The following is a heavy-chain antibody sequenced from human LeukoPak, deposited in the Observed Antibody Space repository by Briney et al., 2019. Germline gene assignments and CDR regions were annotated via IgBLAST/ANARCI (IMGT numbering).Heavy chain of an antibody. V-gene: IGHV3-49*04. Sequence: GRSLRLSCTASGFTFGDYSMSWVRQAPGKGLELVGFISSKAYGGTTEYAASVKGRFTISRDDSKSIAYLQMNSLKTEDTAVYYCTRVYYGSGRFYYYMDVWGKGTTVTVSS. CDR2: ISSKAYGGTT. D-gene: IGHD3-10*01. J-gene: IGHJ6*03. CDR1: GFTFGDYS. CDR3: TRVYYGSGRFYYYMDV.